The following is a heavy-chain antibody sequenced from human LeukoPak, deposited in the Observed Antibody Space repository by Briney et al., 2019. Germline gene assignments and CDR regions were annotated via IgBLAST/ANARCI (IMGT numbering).Heavy chain of an antibody. V-gene: IGHV3-30-3*01. CDR1: GFTFSSYA. CDR2: ISYGGSNK. D-gene: IGHD6-13*01. J-gene: IGHJ4*02. CDR3: AREAPYSSSWYIGY. Sequence: PGGSLRLSCAASGFTFSSYAMHWVRQAPGKGLEWVAVISYGGSNKYYAGSVKGRFTISRDNSKNTLYLQMNSLRAEDTAVYYCAREAPYSSSWYIGYWGQGTLVTVSS.